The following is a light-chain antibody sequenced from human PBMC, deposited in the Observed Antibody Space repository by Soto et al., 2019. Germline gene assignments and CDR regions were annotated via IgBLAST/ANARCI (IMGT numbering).Light chain of an antibody. CDR1: QSINSE. CDR3: QQGHNWPLT. J-gene: IGKJ2*01. Sequence: EIVMTQSPATLSLSPGERAALSCRASQSINSELAWSQQKPGQPPRLLIYGASTRATGVPARFTGSESGSEFTLTISGLQSEDFAVYYCQQGHNWPLTFGQWTRLEI. CDR2: GAS. V-gene: IGKV3-15*01.